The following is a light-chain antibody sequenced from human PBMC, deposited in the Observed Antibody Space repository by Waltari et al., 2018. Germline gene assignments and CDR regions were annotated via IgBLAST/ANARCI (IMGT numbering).Light chain of an antibody. Sequence: EIVMTKSPLSLPVTPGEPASTPCRSSQSLLYSNGYNYLDWYLQKPGQSPQLLIYLGSSRASGVPDRFSGSGSGTDFTLKISRVEAEDVGVYFCMQSLQALRTYGQGTRLEIK. CDR2: LGS. J-gene: IGKJ2*01. CDR3: MQSLQALRT. V-gene: IGKV2-28*01. CDR1: QSLLYSNGYNY.